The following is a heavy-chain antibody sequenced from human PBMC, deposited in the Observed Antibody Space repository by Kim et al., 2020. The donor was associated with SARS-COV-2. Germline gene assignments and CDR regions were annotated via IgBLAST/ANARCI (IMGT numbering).Heavy chain of an antibody. D-gene: IGHD4-17*01. CDR2: IDPSDSYT. V-gene: IGHV5-10-1*01. CDR3: ARRYLTVTDNFYYFDY. Sequence: GESLKISCKGSGYSFTSYWISWVRQMPGKGLEWMGRIDPSDSYTNYSPSFQGHVTISADKSISTAYLQWSSLKASDTAMYYCARRYLTVTDNFYYFDYWGQGTLVTVSS. J-gene: IGHJ4*02. CDR1: GYSFTSYW.